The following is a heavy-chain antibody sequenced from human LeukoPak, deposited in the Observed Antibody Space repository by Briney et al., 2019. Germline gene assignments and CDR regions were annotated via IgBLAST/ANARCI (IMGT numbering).Heavy chain of an antibody. J-gene: IGHJ4*02. Sequence: SETLSLTCTVSGGSISSYYWSWIRQPPGKGLELIGNIYYSGSTDYNPSLKSRVTISVDTSKNQSSLKLSSVTAADTAVYYCARLRSGNFDSWGQGTLVTVSS. CDR1: GGSISSYY. V-gene: IGHV4-59*01. CDR2: IYYSGST. D-gene: IGHD1-26*01. CDR3: ARLRSGNFDS.